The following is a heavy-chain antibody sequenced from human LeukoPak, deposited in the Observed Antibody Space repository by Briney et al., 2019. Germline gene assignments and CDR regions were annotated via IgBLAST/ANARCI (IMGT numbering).Heavy chain of an antibody. Sequence: GGSLRLSCAASGFTFSNAWMSEVRQAPGKGLEWVGRIKSKSDGGTTDYAAPVKGRFTISRDASKNTLYLQMNSLKTEDTAVYYCTTDQVGSSWPYYFDYWGQGTLVTVSS. CDR3: TTDQVGSSWPYYFDY. CDR1: GFTFSNAW. D-gene: IGHD6-13*01. CDR2: IKSKSDGGTT. V-gene: IGHV3-15*01. J-gene: IGHJ4*02.